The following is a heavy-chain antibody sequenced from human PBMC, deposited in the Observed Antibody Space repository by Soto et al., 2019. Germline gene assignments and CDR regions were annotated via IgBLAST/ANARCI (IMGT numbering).Heavy chain of an antibody. Sequence: SETLSLTCTVSVGSVSSGSYYWSWIRQPPGKGLEWIGYIYYSGSTNYNPSLKSRVTISVDTSKNQFSLKLSSVTAADTAVYYCAREARPYYYDSSGYSPRVDYWGQGTLVTVSS. J-gene: IGHJ4*02. CDR2: IYYSGST. CDR1: VGSVSSGSYY. V-gene: IGHV4-61*01. CDR3: AREARPYYYDSSGYSPRVDY. D-gene: IGHD3-22*01.